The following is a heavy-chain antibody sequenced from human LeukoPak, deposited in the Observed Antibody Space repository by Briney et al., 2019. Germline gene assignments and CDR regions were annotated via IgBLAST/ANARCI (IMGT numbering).Heavy chain of an antibody. CDR2: IKQDGSER. D-gene: IGHD3-22*01. V-gene: IGHV3-7*03. J-gene: IGHJ1*01. Sequence: GGSLRLSCAASGFTFSNYAMTWVRQAPGKGLEWVANIKQDGSERYYVDSLKGRFTISRDNAKNSLYLEMNSLRVEDTAVYYCARRGDSRGYYFDWGQGTLVTVSS. CDR3: ARRGDSRGYYFD. CDR1: GFTFSNYA.